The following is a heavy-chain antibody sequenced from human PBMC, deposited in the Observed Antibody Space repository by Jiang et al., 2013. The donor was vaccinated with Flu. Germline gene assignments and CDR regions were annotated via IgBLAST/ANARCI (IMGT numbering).Heavy chain of an antibody. V-gene: IGHV2-5*02. Sequence: KPTQTLTLTCTFSGFSLSTSGVGVGWIRQPPGKALEWLALIYWDDDKRYSPSLKSRLTITKDTSKNQVVLTMTNMDPVDTATYYCARHRTYYYDSSGYAFDIWGQGTMVTVSS. CDR3: ARHRTYYYDSSGYAFDI. J-gene: IGHJ3*02. CDR2: IYWDDDK. CDR1: GFSLSTSGVG. D-gene: IGHD3-22*01.